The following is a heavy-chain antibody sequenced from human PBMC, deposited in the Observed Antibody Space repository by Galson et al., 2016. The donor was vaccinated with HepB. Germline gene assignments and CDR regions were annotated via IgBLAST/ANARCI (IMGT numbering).Heavy chain of an antibody. CDR3: ATGDNGLDN. J-gene: IGHJ3*02. CDR1: GGSISSWY. CDR2: IYASGNT. V-gene: IGHV4-4*07. D-gene: IGHD2-21*02. Sequence: SETLSLTCTVSGGSISSWYWNWIRQPAGKQLEWPGRIYASGNTDYNPSVESRVTMSEDTSKNQISLRLRSVTAADTAVYYCATGDNGLDNWGQGIMVTVSS.